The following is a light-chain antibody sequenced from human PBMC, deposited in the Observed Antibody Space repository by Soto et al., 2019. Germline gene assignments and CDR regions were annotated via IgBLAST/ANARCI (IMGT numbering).Light chain of an antibody. V-gene: IGLV2-23*02. CDR3: CSYAGSCVYV. Sequence: QSVLTQVASVSGSPGQSITISCTGTSSDVGTFNLVSWYHQHPGTAPRLMIYEVIKRPSGVSNRFSGSKSGNTASLTISGLQAEDEADYYCCSYAGSCVYVFGTGTKVTV. CDR2: EVI. J-gene: IGLJ1*01. CDR1: SSDVGTFNL.